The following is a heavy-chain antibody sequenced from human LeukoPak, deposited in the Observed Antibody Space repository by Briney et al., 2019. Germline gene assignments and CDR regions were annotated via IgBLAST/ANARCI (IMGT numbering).Heavy chain of an antibody. Sequence: SETLSLTCTVSGGSISSSTYYWVWLRQPPGKGLEWIGTIYYSGSTYYNPSLKSRVTMSVDTSKNQFSLKVSSVTAADTAVYYCARSDSSSSGVLGSYYGMDVWGQGTTVTVCS. CDR3: ARSDSSSSGVLGSYYGMDV. J-gene: IGHJ6*02. V-gene: IGHV4-39*01. D-gene: IGHD6-6*01. CDR1: GGSISSSTYY. CDR2: IYYSGST.